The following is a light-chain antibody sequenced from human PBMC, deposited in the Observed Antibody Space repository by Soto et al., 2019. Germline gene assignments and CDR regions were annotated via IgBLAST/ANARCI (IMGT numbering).Light chain of an antibody. CDR2: DAS. CDR1: QSVSSY. Sequence: EIVLTQSPGTLSLSPGDRATLSCRASQSVSSYLAWYQQKPGQAPRLLIYDASTRATGISARFSGSGSGTDFTLTISSLEPEDFAVYYCQQRSNWPVTVGQGTKVDIK. V-gene: IGKV3-11*01. CDR3: QQRSNWPVT. J-gene: IGKJ1*01.